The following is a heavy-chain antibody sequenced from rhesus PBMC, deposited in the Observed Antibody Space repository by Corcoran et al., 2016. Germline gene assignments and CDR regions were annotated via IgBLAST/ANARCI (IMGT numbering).Heavy chain of an antibody. CDR2: IYVSSMST. V-gene: IGHV4S10*01. J-gene: IGHJ4*01. Sequence: QVQLQESGPGVMKPSETLSLTCAVSGGSISDSYSWSWIRQTPGKGLEWSGYIYVSSMSTNYNPSLKSRVTISRDTSQNQFSLRLNSVAAADTSVYYCARVFGLVSPFAFDYWCQGVLVTGSS. D-gene: IGHD3-3*01. CDR1: GGSISDSYS. CDR3: ARVFGLVSPFAFDY.